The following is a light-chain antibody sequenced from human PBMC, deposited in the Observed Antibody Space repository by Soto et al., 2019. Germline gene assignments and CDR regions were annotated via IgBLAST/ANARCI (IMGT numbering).Light chain of an antibody. V-gene: IGLV1-44*01. CDR3: AAWDDSLNGVV. Sequence: QSVLTQSPSASGTPGQRVTISCSGSSSNIGSNTVSWYQQLPGTAPKLLIYSSNQRPSGVPDRFSGSKSGTSASLAVSGLQSEDEADYYRAAWDDSLNGVVFGGGTKLTVL. J-gene: IGLJ2*01. CDR2: SSN. CDR1: SSNIGSNT.